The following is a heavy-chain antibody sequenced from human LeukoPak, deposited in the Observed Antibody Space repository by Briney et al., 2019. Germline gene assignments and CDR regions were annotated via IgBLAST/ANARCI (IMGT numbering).Heavy chain of an antibody. CDR1: GGSISSYY. D-gene: IGHD1-14*01. V-gene: IGHV4-59*01. CDR2: IYYSGST. Sequence: SETLSLTCTVSGGSISSYYWSWIRQPPGKGLEWIGYIYYSGSTNYNPSLKSRITISVDTSNNQFSLTVHSVTAADTAVYYCARIWAVDGSELFDYWGPGTLVSVSS. CDR3: ARIWAVDGSELFDY. J-gene: IGHJ4*02.